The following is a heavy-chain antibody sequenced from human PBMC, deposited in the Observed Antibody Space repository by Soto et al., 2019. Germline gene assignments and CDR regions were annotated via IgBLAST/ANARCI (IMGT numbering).Heavy chain of an antibody. V-gene: IGHV1-46*03. CDR3: ASTIAAKGFFDY. D-gene: IGHD6-6*01. CDR1: GYTFTSYY. CDR2: INPSGGST. J-gene: IGHJ4*02. Sequence: QVQLVQSGAEVKKPGASVKVSCKASGYTFTSYYMHWVRQAPGQGLEWMRIINPSGGSTSYAQKFQGRVTMTRDTSTSTVYMELSSLRSEDTAVYYCASTIAAKGFFDYWGQGTLVTVSS.